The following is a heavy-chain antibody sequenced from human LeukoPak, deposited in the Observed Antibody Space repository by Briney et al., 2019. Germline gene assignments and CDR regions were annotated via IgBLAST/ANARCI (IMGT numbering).Heavy chain of an antibody. CDR2: ISYDGSSK. J-gene: IGHJ4*02. D-gene: IGHD6-19*01. CDR1: GFTFSSYG. CDR3: AKDVRIAVTWFDY. V-gene: IGHV3-30*18. Sequence: PGGSLRLSCAASGFTFSSYGMHWVRQAPGKGLECVAVISYDGSSKYYADSVMGRFTISRDNSKNTLYLQMNSLRAEDTAVYYCAKDVRIAVTWFDYWGQGTLVTVSS.